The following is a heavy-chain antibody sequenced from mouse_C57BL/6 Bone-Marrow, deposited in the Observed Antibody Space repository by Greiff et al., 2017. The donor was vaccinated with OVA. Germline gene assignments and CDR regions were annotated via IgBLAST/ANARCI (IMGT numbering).Heavy chain of an antibody. V-gene: IGHV1-69*01. Sequence: QQSCKASGYTFTSYWMHWVKQRPGQGLEWIGEIDPSDSYTNYNQKFKGKSTLTVDKSSSTAYMQLSSLTSEDSAVYYCAPGFAYWGQGTLVTVSA. J-gene: IGHJ3*01. CDR1: GYTFTSYW. CDR3: APGFAY. CDR2: IDPSDSYT.